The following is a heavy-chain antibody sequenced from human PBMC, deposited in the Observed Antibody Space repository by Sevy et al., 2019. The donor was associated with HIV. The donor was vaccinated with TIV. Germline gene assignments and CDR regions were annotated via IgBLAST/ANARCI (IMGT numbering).Heavy chain of an antibody. CDR3: ARGRDIAVAGGGYYSDY. CDR1: GYTFSRSV. CDR2: ISTYNGKT. Sequence: ASVKVSCMASGYTFSRSVITWVRQAPGQGLEWMGWISTYNGKTNYAQKFQDRVTMTTDTSTNTAYMGLRSLRSDDTAIYFCARGRDIAVAGGGYYSDYWGQGSLVTVSS. V-gene: IGHV1-18*04. J-gene: IGHJ4*02. D-gene: IGHD6-19*01.